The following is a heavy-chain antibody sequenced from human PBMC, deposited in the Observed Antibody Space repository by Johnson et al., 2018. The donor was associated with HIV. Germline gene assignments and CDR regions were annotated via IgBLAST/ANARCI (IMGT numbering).Heavy chain of an antibody. CDR2: IWYDGSNK. J-gene: IGHJ3*02. CDR1: GFTFSSYG. CDR3: ARVNWNYEAFDI. V-gene: IGHV3-33*08. D-gene: IGHD1-7*01. Sequence: QVLLVESGGGVVQPGRSLRLSCAASGFTFSSYGIHWVRQAPGKGLEWVALIWYDGSNKYYADSVKGRFTISRDNAKNSLYLQMNSLRAEDTAVYYCARVNWNYEAFDIWGQGTMVTVSS.